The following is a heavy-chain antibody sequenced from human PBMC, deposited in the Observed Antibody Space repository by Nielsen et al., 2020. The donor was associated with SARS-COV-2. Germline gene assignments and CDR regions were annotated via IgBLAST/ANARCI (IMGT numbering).Heavy chain of an antibody. CDR3: ARVPTLLKYYFDY. J-gene: IGHJ4*02. CDR1: GGSISSYY. Sequence: SETLSLTCTVSGGSISSYYWSWIRQPPGKGLEWIGYIYYSGSTNYNPSLKSRVTISVDTSKNQFSLKLSSLTAADTAVYYCARVPTLLKYYFDYWGQGALVTVSS. V-gene: IGHV4-59*12. D-gene: IGHD2-15*01. CDR2: IYYSGST.